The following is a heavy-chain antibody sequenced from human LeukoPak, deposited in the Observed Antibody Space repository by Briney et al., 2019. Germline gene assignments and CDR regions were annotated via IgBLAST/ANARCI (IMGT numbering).Heavy chain of an antibody. D-gene: IGHD3-10*01. CDR3: ARDGWFGGGYNWFDP. Sequence: SETLSLICTVSGGSISSYYWSWIRQPAGKGLEWIGRIYTSGSTNYNPSLKSRVTMSVDTSKNQFSLKLSSVTAADTAVYYCARDGWFGGGYNWFDPWGQGTLVTVSS. V-gene: IGHV4-4*07. J-gene: IGHJ5*02. CDR2: IYTSGST. CDR1: GGSISSYY.